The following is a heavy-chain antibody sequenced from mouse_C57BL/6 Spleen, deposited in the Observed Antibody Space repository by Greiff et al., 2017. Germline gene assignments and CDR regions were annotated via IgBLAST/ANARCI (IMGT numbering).Heavy chain of an antibody. V-gene: IGHV1-72*01. CDR2: IDPNSGGT. J-gene: IGHJ4*01. CDR1: GYTFTSYW. CDR3: ARSQLGRYYAMDY. Sequence: VQLQQPGAELVKPGASVKLSCKASGYTFTSYWMHWVRQRPGRGLEWIGRIDPNSGGTKYNEKFKSKATLTVDKPSSTAYMQLSSLTSEDSAVYYGARSQLGRYYAMDYWGQGTSVTVSS. D-gene: IGHD4-1*02.